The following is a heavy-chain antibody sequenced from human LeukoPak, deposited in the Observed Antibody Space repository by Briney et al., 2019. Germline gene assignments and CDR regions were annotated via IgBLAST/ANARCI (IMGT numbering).Heavy chain of an antibody. CDR1: GFTFSGYS. J-gene: IGHJ4*02. CDR2: ISWNSGSI. CDR3: AKGRYCSSTSCYFDY. Sequence: TGGSLRLSCTASGFTFSGYSMNWVRQAPGKGLEWVSGISWNSGSIGYADSVKGRFTISRDNAKNSLYLQMNSLRAEDTALYYCAKGRYCSSTSCYFDYWGQGTLVTVSS. V-gene: IGHV3-9*01. D-gene: IGHD2-2*01.